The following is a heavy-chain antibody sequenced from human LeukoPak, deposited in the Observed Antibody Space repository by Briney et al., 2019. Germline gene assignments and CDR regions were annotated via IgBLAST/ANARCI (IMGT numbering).Heavy chain of an antibody. Sequence: SETLSLTCAVYGGSFSDYYWSWIRQPPGKGLEWIGEINHSGSTNYNPSLKSRVTISVDTSKNQFSLKLSSVTAADTAVYYCARGRLCCGYDYWGQGTLVTVSS. D-gene: IGHD5-18*01. V-gene: IGHV4-34*01. J-gene: IGHJ4*02. CDR3: ARGRLCCGYDY. CDR1: GGSFSDYY. CDR2: INHSGST.